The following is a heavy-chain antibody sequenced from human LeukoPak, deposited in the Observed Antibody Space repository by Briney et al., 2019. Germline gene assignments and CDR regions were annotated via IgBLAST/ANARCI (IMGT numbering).Heavy chain of an antibody. CDR3: ARGGYSGYDDY. CDR1: GGSISSYY. V-gene: IGHV4-4*07. CDR2: IYSRVT. D-gene: IGHD5-12*01. Sequence: SETLSLTCTVSGGSISSYYLSWIRQPAGKGLEWIGRIYSRVTTYNPSLKSRITMSADTSRNHVSLTLNSVTAADTAVYYCARGGYSGYDDYWGQGTLVTVSS. J-gene: IGHJ4*02.